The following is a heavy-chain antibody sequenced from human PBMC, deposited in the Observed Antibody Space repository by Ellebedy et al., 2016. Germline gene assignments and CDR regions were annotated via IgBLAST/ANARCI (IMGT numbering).Heavy chain of an antibody. Sequence: GGSLRLXXAASGFAFNTYWMHWVRQVPGKGLEWVSHINGDGSSTTYADSVKGRFTISRDNAKNTLYLQMNSLRAEDTAVYYCARVTYYDILTGTVFYGMDVWGQGTTVTVSS. CDR1: GFAFNTYW. CDR3: ARVTYYDILTGTVFYGMDV. J-gene: IGHJ6*02. CDR2: INGDGSST. V-gene: IGHV3-74*01. D-gene: IGHD3-9*01.